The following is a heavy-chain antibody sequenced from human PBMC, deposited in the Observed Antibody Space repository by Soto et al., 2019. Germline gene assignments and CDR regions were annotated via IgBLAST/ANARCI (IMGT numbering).Heavy chain of an antibody. CDR2: ISWNSGSI. J-gene: IGHJ4*02. V-gene: IGHV3-9*01. CDR1: GFTFDDYA. Sequence: EVQLVESGGGLVQPGRSLRLSCAASGFTFDDYAMHWVRQAPGKGLGWVSGISWNSGSIGYADSVKGRFTISRDNAKNSLYLQMNSLRAEDTALYYCAKVGCSSTSCYALDYWGQGTLVTVSS. D-gene: IGHD2-2*01. CDR3: AKVGCSSTSCYALDY.